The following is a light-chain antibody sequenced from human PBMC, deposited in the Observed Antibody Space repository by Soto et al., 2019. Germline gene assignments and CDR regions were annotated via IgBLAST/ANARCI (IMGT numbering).Light chain of an antibody. CDR2: DAS. CDR3: QQYYSYPPIT. J-gene: IGKJ5*01. CDR1: QSVSGW. V-gene: IGKV1-5*01. Sequence: DIQMTQSPSTLSASVGDTFTVTCRASQSVSGWLAWYQQKPGEAPKLLIYDASTLQSGVPSRFSGSGSGTDFTLTISCLQSEDFATYYCQQYYSYPPITFGQGTRLENK.